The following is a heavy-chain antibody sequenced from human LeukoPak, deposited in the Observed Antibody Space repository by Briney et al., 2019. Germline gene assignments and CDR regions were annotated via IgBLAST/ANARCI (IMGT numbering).Heavy chain of an antibody. D-gene: IGHD6-13*01. CDR1: GFTFSSYA. J-gene: IGHJ5*02. V-gene: IGHV3-23*01. CDR2: ISGSGGST. CDR3: AKDLRSSSWYDAFDP. Sequence: GGSLRLSCAASGFTFSSYAMSWVRQAPGKGLEWVSAISGSGGSTYYADSVKGRFTISRDNSKNTLYLQMNSLRAEDTAVYYCAKDLRSSSWYDAFDPWGQGTLVTVSS.